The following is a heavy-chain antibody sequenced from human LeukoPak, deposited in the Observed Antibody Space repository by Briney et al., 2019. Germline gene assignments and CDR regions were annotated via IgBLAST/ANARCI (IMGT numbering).Heavy chain of an antibody. CDR2: INQDGSEK. CDR3: ARDLADYSDY. CDR1: GFTFSSYW. D-gene: IGHD2-21*01. Sequence: YPGGSLRLSCAASGFTFSSYWMTWVRQAPGKGLEWVANINQDGSEKYYVDSVKGRFTISRDNAKNSLFLQMNSLRGEDTAVYYCARDLADYSDYWGQGTLVTVSS. V-gene: IGHV3-7*05. J-gene: IGHJ4*02.